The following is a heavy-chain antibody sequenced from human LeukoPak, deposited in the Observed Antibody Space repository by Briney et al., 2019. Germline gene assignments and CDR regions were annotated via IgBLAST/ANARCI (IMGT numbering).Heavy chain of an antibody. V-gene: IGHV3-48*01. CDR1: GFTFSSYS. D-gene: IGHD4-17*01. Sequence: GGSLRLSCAASGFTFSSYSMNWVRQAPGKGLEWVSYISSSSSTIYYADSVKGRFTISRDNAKNSLYLQMSSLRAEDTAVYYCARDSIIGTTVTTCYYYGMDVWGQGTTVTVSS. CDR2: ISSSSSTI. J-gene: IGHJ6*02. CDR3: ARDSIIGTTVTTCYYYGMDV.